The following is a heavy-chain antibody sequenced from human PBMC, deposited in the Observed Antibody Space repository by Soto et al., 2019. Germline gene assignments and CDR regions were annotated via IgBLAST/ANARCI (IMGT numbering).Heavy chain of an antibody. CDR2: ISYDGTEE. J-gene: IGHJ4*01. CDR3: PKGRGDVVTISPFDH. V-gene: IGHV3-30*18. CDR1: GFTLRSLG. Sequence: LRLSCSASGFTLRSLGMHWVCQAPGKGLEWVAVISYDGTEEKYAHSLKGRATVSRDNSKNTVYLQMNRLRGYDSAIYYCPKGRGDVVTISPFDHWGQGTLVTVSS. D-gene: IGHD2-21*02.